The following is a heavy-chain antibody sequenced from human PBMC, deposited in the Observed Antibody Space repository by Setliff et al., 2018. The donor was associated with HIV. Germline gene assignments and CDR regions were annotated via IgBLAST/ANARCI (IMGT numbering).Heavy chain of an antibody. CDR2: ISPDDSDT. CDR1: GYVFTNYW. J-gene: IGHJ1*01. D-gene: IGHD6-13*01. CDR3: AKGWSSSWYASSGYFQH. Sequence: PGESLKISCKSSGYVFTNYWIGWVRQMPGKGLEWMGIISPDDSDTRYSPSFQGQVTISVDKSTSTAYLQWSSLKASDSAVYYCAKGWSSSWYASSGYFQHWGQGTLVTVSS. V-gene: IGHV5-51*01.